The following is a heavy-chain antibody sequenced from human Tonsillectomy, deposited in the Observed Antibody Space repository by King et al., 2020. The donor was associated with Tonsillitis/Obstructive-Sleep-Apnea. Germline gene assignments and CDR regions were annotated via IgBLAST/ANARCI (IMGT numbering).Heavy chain of an antibody. CDR3: AAADGCYDFWSGSYFAY. Sequence: VQLVESGGGLVQPGGSLRLSCAASGFTFSSYAMSWVRQAPGKGLEWVSVISGSGGSTYYADSVKGRFTISRDNSKNTLYLQMNSLTAEDTAVYYCAAADGCYDFWSGSYFAYWGQGTLVTVSS. CDR2: ISGSGGST. D-gene: IGHD3-3*01. V-gene: IGHV3-23*04. CDR1: GFTFSSYA. J-gene: IGHJ4*02.